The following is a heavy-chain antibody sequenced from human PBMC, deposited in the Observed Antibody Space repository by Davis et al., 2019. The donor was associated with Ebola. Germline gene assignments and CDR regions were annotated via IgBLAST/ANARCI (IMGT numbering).Heavy chain of an antibody. D-gene: IGHD2-15*01. Sequence: SETLSLTCDVSGGSISSGYQSWSWIRQPPGKGLEWIGEINHSGSTNYNPSLKSRVTISVDTSKNQFSLKLSSVTAADTAVYYCARGGMRYCSGGSCYVPEYWGQGTLVTVSS. CDR2: INHSGST. V-gene: IGHV4-34*01. J-gene: IGHJ4*02. CDR1: GGSISSGYQS. CDR3: ARGGMRYCSGGSCYVPEY.